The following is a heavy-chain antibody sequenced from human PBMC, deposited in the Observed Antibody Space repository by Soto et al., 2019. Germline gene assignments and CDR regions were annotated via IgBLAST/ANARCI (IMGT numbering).Heavy chain of an antibody. Sequence: QVQLQESGPGLVKPSETLSLTCTVSGGSVSSSNYYWSWIRQPPGKGLEWIGYIYHSGSTNYNPSLKSRVTISVDTSKNQVSLKLRAVTAADTAVYYCAKHGYYEYFQYWGQGTLVTVSS. CDR1: GGSVSSSNYY. CDR2: IYHSGST. D-gene: IGHD5-18*01. CDR3: AKHGYYEYFQY. J-gene: IGHJ1*01. V-gene: IGHV4-61*01.